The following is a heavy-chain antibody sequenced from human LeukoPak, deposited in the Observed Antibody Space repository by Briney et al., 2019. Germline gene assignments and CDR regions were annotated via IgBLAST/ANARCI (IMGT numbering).Heavy chain of an antibody. J-gene: IGHJ4*02. Sequence: PGGSLRLSCAASGFTVSSNYMSWVRQAPGKGLEWVSAISGSGGSTYYADSVKGRFTISRDNSKNTLYLQMNSLRAEDTAVYYCAKDVGDGYKHLFDYWGQGTLVTVSS. CDR1: GFTVSSNY. CDR2: ISGSGGST. D-gene: IGHD5-24*01. CDR3: AKDVGDGYKHLFDY. V-gene: IGHV3-23*01.